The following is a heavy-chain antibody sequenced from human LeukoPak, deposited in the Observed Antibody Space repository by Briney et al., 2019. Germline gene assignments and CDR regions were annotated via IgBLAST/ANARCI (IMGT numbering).Heavy chain of an antibody. J-gene: IGHJ5*01. D-gene: IGHD1-26*01. V-gene: IGHV3-23*01. CDR2: MGAYAART. Sequence: AMGAYAARTYYADSVKGRFTTSRENSKSTLSLQMNSLRAEDTALYYCAKDPLGGGSPLINWFDSWGQGVWVTVSS. CDR3: AKDPLGGGSPLINWFDS.